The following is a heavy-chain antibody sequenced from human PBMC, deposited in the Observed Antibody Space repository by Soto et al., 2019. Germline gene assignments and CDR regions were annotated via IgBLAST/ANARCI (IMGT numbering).Heavy chain of an antibody. D-gene: IGHD2-15*01. Sequence: SVKVSCKASGGTFSSYTISWVRQAPGQGLEWMGRIIPILGIANYAQKFQGRVTITADESTSTAYMELSSLRSEDTAVYYCARDLFFDEYCSGYPNQPFDPWGQGTLVTVSS. V-gene: IGHV1-69*04. J-gene: IGHJ5*02. CDR2: IIPILGIA. CDR3: ARDLFFDEYCSGYPNQPFDP. CDR1: GGTFSSYT.